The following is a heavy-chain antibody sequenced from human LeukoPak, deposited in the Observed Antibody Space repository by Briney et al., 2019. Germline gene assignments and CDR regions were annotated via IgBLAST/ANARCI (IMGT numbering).Heavy chain of an antibody. D-gene: IGHD2-2*01. CDR2: MSGSGGYT. V-gene: IGHV3-23*01. Sequence: GGSLRLSCAASGFIFSQYAMSWVRQAPGKGLEWVTSMSGSGGYTYYANSVKGRFIISRDDSKDTVYLQMDSLRAEDTALYYCARDETRRGCSSIVCYSDFDYWGQGALVTVSS. J-gene: IGHJ4*02. CDR3: ARDETRRGCSSIVCYSDFDY. CDR1: GFIFSQYA.